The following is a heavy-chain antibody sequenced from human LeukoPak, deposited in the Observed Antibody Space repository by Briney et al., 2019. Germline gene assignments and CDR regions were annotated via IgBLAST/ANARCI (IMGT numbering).Heavy chain of an antibody. J-gene: IGHJ2*01. CDR1: GFTFSSYA. Sequence: GGSLRLSCAASGFTFSSYAMSWVRQAPGKGLEWVSAISNSGGNTYYADSVKGQFTTSRDNSKNTLVLQMNSLRAEDTAVYYCAKVPYPYWYFDLWGRGTLVTVSS. CDR3: AKVPYPYWYFDL. V-gene: IGHV3-23*01. CDR2: ISNSGGNT.